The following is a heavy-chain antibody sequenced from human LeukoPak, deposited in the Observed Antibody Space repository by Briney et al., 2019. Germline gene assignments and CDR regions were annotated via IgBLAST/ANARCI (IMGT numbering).Heavy chain of an antibody. D-gene: IGHD3-16*01. V-gene: IGHV4-39*01. J-gene: IGHJ5*02. CDR1: GGSISSSSYY. CDR3: ARVINTVWGFDP. CDR2: IYYSGST. Sequence: PSETLSLTCTVSGGSISSSSYYWGWIRQPPGKGLEWIGSIYYSGSTYYNPSLKSRVTISVDTSKNQFSLKLSSVTAADTAVYYCARVINTVWGFDPWGQGTLVTVSS.